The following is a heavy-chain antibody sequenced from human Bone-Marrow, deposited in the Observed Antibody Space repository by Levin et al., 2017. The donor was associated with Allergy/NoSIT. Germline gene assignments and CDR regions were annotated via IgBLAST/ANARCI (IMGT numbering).Heavy chain of an antibody. CDR2: LSSDGSYK. D-gene: IGHD3-22*01. V-gene: IGHV3-30*18. J-gene: IGHJ6*02. Sequence: PGGSLRLSCAASGFTFSTSGMHWVRQAPGKGLEWVAVLSSDGSYKYYADSVKGRFTISKDNSKNTLYLQMNSLRAEDTAVYFCAKEAVEVDYYDNSGYGMDVWGQGTTVTVSS. CDR3: AKEAVEVDYYDNSGYGMDV. CDR1: GFTFSTSG.